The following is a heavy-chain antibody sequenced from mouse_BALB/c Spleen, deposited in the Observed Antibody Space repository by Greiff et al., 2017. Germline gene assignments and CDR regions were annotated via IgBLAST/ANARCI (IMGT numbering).Heavy chain of an antibody. V-gene: IGHV1-5*01. Sequence: VQLKQSGTVLARPGASVKMSCKASGYTFTSYWMHWVKQRPGQGLEWIGAIYPGNSDTSYNQKFKGKAKLTAVTSTSTAYMELSSLTNEESAVYYRYPGRFAFWGQGTLVTVSA. CDR3: YPGRFAF. J-gene: IGHJ3*01. CDR1: GYTFTSYW. CDR2: IYPGNSDT. D-gene: IGHD3-2*02.